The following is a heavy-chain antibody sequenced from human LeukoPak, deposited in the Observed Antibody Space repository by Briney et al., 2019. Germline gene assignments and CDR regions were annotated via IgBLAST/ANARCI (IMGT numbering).Heavy chain of an antibody. CDR1: GGSISSSSYY. J-gene: IGHJ4*02. Sequence: SETLSLTCTVSGGSISSSSYYWGWIRQPPGKGLEWIGSIYYSGSTYYNPSLKSRVTISVDTSKNQFSLKLSSVTAADTAVYYCARRGILTGYSDYWGQGTLVTVSS. CDR3: ARRGILTGYSDY. V-gene: IGHV4-39*01. CDR2: IYYSGST. D-gene: IGHD3-9*01.